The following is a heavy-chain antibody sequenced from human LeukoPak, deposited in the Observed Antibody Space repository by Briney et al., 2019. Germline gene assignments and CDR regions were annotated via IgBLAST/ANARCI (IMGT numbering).Heavy chain of an antibody. CDR2: INHSGST. Sequence: PSETLSLTCAVYGGSFSGYYWSWIRQPPGKGLEWIGEINHSGSTNYNPSLKSRVTISVDTSKNQFSLNLNSVTAADTAVYFCARGYSSSWYGFDYWGQGTLVTVSS. V-gene: IGHV4-34*01. CDR1: GGSFSGYY. J-gene: IGHJ4*02. D-gene: IGHD6-13*01. CDR3: ARGYSSSWYGFDY.